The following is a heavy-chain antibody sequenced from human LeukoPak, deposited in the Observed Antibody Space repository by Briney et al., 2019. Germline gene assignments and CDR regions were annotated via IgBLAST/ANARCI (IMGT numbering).Heavy chain of an antibody. V-gene: IGHV3-23*01. Sequence: AGGSLRLSCAASGFTFSSYEINWVRQAPGKGLEWVSAISGSGGSTYYADSVKGRFTISRDNSKNTLYLQMNSLRAEDTAVYYCAKDRGQWLAFFDYWGQGTLVTVSS. CDR2: ISGSGGST. CDR3: AKDRGQWLAFFDY. CDR1: GFTFSSYE. D-gene: IGHD6-19*01. J-gene: IGHJ4*02.